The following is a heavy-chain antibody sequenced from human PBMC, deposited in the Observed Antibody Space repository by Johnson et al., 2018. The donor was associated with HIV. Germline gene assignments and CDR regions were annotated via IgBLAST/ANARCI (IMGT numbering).Heavy chain of an antibody. CDR1: GFTFSSYG. J-gene: IGHJ3*02. Sequence: QVQLVESGGGVVQPGRSLRLSCAASGFTFSSYGMHWVRQAPGKGLEWVAVISYDGSNKYYADSVKGRFTISSDNSKNTLYLQMNSLRAEDTAVYYCAREQSGIAAAGNENACDIWGQGTMVTVSS. D-gene: IGHD6-13*01. CDR3: AREQSGIAAAGNENACDI. V-gene: IGHV3-30*19. CDR2: ISYDGSNK.